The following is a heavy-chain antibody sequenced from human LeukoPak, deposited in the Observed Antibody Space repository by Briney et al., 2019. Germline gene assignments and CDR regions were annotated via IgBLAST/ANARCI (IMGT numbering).Heavy chain of an antibody. CDR3: ARSSITMIVVVIPYDDAFDI. D-gene: IGHD3-22*01. CDR1: GFTFSSYW. Sequence: GGSLRLSCAASGFTFSSYWMHWVRQAPGKGLVWVSRINSDGSSTSYADSVKGRFTISRDNAKNSLYLQMNSLRAEDTAVYYCARSSITMIVVVIPYDDAFDIWGQGTMVTVSS. CDR2: INSDGSST. V-gene: IGHV3-74*01. J-gene: IGHJ3*02.